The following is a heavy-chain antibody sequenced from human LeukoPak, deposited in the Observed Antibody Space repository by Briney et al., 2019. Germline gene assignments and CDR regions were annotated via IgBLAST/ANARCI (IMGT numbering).Heavy chain of an antibody. Sequence: GGSLRLSCAASGFTFSTYAMSWVRQAPGKGLEWLSAISGSGGTTYYADSVKGRFTIFRDNSKNTLYLQMNSLRAEDTAVYYCAKGPLPRITGTAPFDYWGQGTLVTVSS. D-gene: IGHD1-7*01. CDR3: AKGPLPRITGTAPFDY. J-gene: IGHJ4*02. CDR1: GFTFSTYA. CDR2: ISGSGGTT. V-gene: IGHV3-23*01.